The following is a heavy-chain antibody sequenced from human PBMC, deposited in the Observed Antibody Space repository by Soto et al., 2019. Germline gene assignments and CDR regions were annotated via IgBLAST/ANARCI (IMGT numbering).Heavy chain of an antibody. D-gene: IGHD2-15*01. CDR1: GFTFSSYS. Sequence: GGSLRLSCAASGFTFSSYSMNLVRQAPGKGLEWVSYISSSSSTIYYADSVKGRFTISRDNAKNSLYLQMNSLRAEDTAVYYCARDDCSGGSCYSWDLAYYFDYWGQGTLVTVSS. CDR3: ARDDCSGGSCYSWDLAYYFDY. CDR2: ISSSSSTI. J-gene: IGHJ4*02. V-gene: IGHV3-48*01.